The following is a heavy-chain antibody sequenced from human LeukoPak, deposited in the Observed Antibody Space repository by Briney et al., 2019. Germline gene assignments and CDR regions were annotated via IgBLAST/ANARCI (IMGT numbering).Heavy chain of an antibody. CDR2: ISDGGGST. J-gene: IGHJ4*02. V-gene: IGHV3-23*01. CDR1: VFTFSNND. D-gene: IGHD3-10*02. Sequence: GGSLRLSCVDSVFTFSNNDMSWVRQLPGKGLEWVSGISDGGGSTYYADSVKGRFTISRNNSKNTLYLQMNSLRAEDTAVYYCASRQGLGWHYVNWGQGTLVTVSS. CDR3: ASRQGLGWHYVN.